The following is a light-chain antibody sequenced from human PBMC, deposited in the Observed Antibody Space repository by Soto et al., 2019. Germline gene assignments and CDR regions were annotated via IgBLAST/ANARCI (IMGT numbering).Light chain of an antibody. CDR3: QQYGSTPLT. V-gene: IGKV3-11*01. J-gene: IGKJ4*01. CDR2: DAS. Sequence: EIVLTQSPATLSLSPGERATLSCRASQSVSSYLAWYQQKPGQAPRLLIYDASNRATGIPARFSGSGSGTDFTLTISILEPEDFAVYYCQQYGSTPLTFGGGTRWIS. CDR1: QSVSSY.